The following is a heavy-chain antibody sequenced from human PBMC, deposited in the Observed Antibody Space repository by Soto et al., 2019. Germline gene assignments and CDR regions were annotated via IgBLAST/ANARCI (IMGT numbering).Heavy chain of an antibody. V-gene: IGHV1-69*01. CDR1: GGTFSSYA. J-gene: IGHJ6*02. CDR3: ARVSWNYETNYYSYGMDV. Sequence: QVQLVQSGAEVKKPGSSVKVSCKASGGTFSSYAISWVRQAPGQGLEWMGGIIPSFGTANYAQKFQGRVTITAYESTSTAYMELSSLRPEDTAVYYCARVSWNYETNYYSYGMDVWGQGTTVTVSS. D-gene: IGHD1-7*01. CDR2: IIPSFGTA.